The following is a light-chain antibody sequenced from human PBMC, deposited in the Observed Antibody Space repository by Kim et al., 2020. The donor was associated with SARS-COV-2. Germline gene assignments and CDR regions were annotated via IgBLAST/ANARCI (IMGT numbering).Light chain of an antibody. CDR3: QQYYTTPLT. V-gene: IGKV4-1*01. J-gene: IGKJ1*01. CDR1: QNILSSSNNKDY. Sequence: DIVMTQSPDSLAVSLAERATINCKSSQNILSSSNNKDYLAWYQQKPGQPPKLLIYSAYTRASGVPDRFSGSGSGTDFTLTISSLQAEDVAVYYCQQYYTTPLTFGQGTKVDIK. CDR2: SAY.